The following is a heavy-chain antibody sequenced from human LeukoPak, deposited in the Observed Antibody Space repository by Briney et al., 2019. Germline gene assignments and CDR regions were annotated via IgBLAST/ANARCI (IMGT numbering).Heavy chain of an antibody. CDR1: GFTFSSYA. D-gene: IGHD2-2*02. V-gene: IGHV3-30-3*01. CDR2: ISYDGSNK. CDR3: AREVVPAAISLYSYYYYMDV. J-gene: IGHJ6*03. Sequence: PGGSLRLSCAASGFTFSSYAMHWVRQAPGKGLEWVAVISYDGSNKYYADSVKGRFTISRDNSKNTLYLQMNSLRAEDTAVYYCAREVVPAAISLYSYYYYMDVWGKGTTVTVSS.